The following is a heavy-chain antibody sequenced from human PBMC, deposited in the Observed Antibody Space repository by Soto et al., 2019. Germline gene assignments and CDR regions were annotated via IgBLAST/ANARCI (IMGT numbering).Heavy chain of an antibody. CDR3: ARHSQPTLQVPAAMVGYYFDY. Sequence: SETLSLTCTVSGGSISSSSYYWGWIRQPPGKGLEWIGSIYYSGSTYYNPSLKSRVTISVDTSKNQFSLKLSSVTAADTAVYYCARHSQPTLQVPAAMVGYYFDYWGQGTLVTVSS. CDR1: GGSISSSSYY. D-gene: IGHD2-2*01. CDR2: IYYSGST. J-gene: IGHJ4*02. V-gene: IGHV4-39*01.